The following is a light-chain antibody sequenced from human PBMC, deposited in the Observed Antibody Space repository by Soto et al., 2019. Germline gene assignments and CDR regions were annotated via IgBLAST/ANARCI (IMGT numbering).Light chain of an antibody. V-gene: IGLV2-23*01. CDR2: EGS. CDR1: SSDVGRYNI. Sequence: QSVLTQPASVSGSPGQSITISCTGSSSDVGRYNIVSWYQQHPGKAPKLMIYEGSQRPSGVSDRFSGSKSGNTASLTISGLQAEDEADYYCWSYAGGYNPVVFGGGTQLTVL. J-gene: IGLJ2*01. CDR3: WSYAGGYNPVV.